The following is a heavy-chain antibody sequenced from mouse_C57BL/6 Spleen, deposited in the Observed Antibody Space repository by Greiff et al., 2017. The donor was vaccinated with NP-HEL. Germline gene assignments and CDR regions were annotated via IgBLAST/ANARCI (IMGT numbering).Heavy chain of an antibody. CDR3: AREDSSGYVGFAY. V-gene: IGHV1-22*01. CDR2: INPNNGGT. D-gene: IGHD3-2*02. Sequence: EVQLQQSGPELVKPGASVKMSCKASGYTFTDYNMHWVKQSHGKSLEWIGYINPNNGGTSYNKKFKGKATLTVNKSSSTAYMELRSLTSEDSAVYYCAREDSSGYVGFAYWGQGTLVTVSA. J-gene: IGHJ3*01. CDR1: GYTFTDYN.